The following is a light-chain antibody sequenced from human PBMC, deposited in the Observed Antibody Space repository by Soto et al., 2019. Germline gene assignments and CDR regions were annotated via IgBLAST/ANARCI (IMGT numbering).Light chain of an antibody. Sequence: QSALTQPPSASGSPGQSVTISCTGTSSDIGGYNYVSWYQQHPGNGPKLMIYEVNKRPSGVPDRFSGSKSGNTASLTVAGLQGEDEADYFCSSYAGSNNYVFGTGTKLTVL. V-gene: IGLV2-8*01. J-gene: IGLJ1*01. CDR2: EVN. CDR3: SSYAGSNNYV. CDR1: SSDIGGYNY.